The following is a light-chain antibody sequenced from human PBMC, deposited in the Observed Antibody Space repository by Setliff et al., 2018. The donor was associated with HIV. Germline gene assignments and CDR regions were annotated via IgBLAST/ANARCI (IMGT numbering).Light chain of an antibody. V-gene: IGLV2-14*01. Sequence: QSGLTQPASVSGSPGQSITISCAGTNSDVGGYHYVSWYQQHPGKAPKLMIYEVSNRPSGVSNRFSGSKSGNTASLTISGLQAEDEADYYCSSYTTTTIVVFGGGTKVTVL. CDR1: NSDVGGYHY. J-gene: IGLJ2*01. CDR2: EVS. CDR3: SSYTTTTIVV.